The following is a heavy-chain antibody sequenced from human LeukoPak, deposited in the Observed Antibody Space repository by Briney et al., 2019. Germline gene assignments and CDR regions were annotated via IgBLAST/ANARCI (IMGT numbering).Heavy chain of an antibody. CDR3: ARDPYSGSYGDYYYYYMDV. J-gene: IGHJ6*03. V-gene: IGHV3-21*01. D-gene: IGHD1-26*01. CDR1: GFTFSSYN. Sequence: GGSLRLSCAASGFTFSSYNMNWVRQAPGKGLEWVSSITSSSTYIYYADSVKGRFTISRDNAKNSLYLQMNSLRVEDTAVYYCARDPYSGSYGDYYYYYMDVWGKGTTVTISS. CDR2: ITSSSTYI.